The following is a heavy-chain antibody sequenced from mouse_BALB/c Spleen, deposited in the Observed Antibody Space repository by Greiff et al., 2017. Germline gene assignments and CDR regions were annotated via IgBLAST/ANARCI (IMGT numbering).Heavy chain of an antibody. V-gene: IGHV5-9-4*01. CDR1: GFTFSSYA. CDR2: ISSGGSYT. J-gene: IGHJ4*01. Sequence: EVKLVESGGGLVKPGGSLKLSCAASGFTFSSYAMSWVRQSPEKRLEWVAEISSGGSYTYYPDTVTGRFTISRDNAKNTLYLEMSSLRSEDTAMYYCARRGDVYAMDYWGQGTSVTVSS. CDR3: ARRGDVYAMDY.